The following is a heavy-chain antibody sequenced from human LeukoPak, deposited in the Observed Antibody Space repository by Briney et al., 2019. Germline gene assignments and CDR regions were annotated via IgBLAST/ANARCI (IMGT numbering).Heavy chain of an antibody. V-gene: IGHV3-53*01. Sequence: GGSLRLSCAASGFTVSSNYMCWVRQAPGKGLEWVSVIYSGGSTYYADSVKGRFTISRDNSKNTLYLQMNSLRAEDTAVYYCAKEEGYYYDSGGYYVEYFQHWGQGTLVTVSS. D-gene: IGHD3-22*01. CDR3: AKEEGYYYDSGGYYVEYFQH. CDR1: GFTVSSNY. CDR2: IYSGGST. J-gene: IGHJ1*01.